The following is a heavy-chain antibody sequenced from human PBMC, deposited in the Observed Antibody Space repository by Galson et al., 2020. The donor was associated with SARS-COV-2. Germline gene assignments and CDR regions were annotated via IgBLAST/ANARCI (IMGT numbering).Heavy chain of an antibody. V-gene: IGHV1-2*02. CDR2: IHPNTGGT. CDR3: VEDGQKI. CDR1: GYTFSDKH. J-gene: IGHJ3*01. Sequence: ASVKVSCKASGYTFSDKHMLWVRQAPGQRLEWMGWIHPNTGGTNFGQKFQGRVTLTTDASTTTTYMELHSLRSDDTAVYYCVEDGQKIWGQGTTVTVS.